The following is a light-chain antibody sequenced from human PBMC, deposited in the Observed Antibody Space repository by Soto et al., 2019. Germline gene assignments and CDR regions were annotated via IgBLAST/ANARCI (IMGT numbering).Light chain of an antibody. Sequence: QSVLTQPPSASGTPGQRVTISCSGSSSNIEYNTVNWYQQVPETAPKLLIYNDIQRPSGVPDRFSGSKSGTSASLAISGLQSEDEADYYCQSYDSTLSARYVFGTGTKVTVL. CDR1: SSNIEYNT. CDR3: QSYDSTLSARYV. V-gene: IGLV1-44*01. J-gene: IGLJ1*01. CDR2: NDI.